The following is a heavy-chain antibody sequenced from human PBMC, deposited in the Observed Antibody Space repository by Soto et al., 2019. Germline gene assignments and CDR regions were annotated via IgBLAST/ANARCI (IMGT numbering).Heavy chain of an antibody. Sequence: PSETLSLTCTVSGGSISSSSYYWGWIRQPPGKGLEWIGSIYYSGSTYYNPSLKSRVTISVDTSKNQFSLKLSSVTAADTAVYYCATIPSLCSGGSCYSDGWFDPWGQGTLVTGSS. CDR1: GGSISSSSYY. CDR2: IYYSGST. D-gene: IGHD2-15*01. J-gene: IGHJ5*02. V-gene: IGHV4-39*01. CDR3: ATIPSLCSGGSCYSDGWFDP.